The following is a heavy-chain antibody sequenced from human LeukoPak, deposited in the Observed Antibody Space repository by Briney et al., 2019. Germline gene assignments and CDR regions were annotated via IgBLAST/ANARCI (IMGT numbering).Heavy chain of an antibody. D-gene: IGHD2-15*01. CDR1: GDSVSNDY. CDR3: ARYGVVIASTFYPMDV. J-gene: IGHJ6*03. V-gene: IGHV4-59*02. CDR2: MHPGGTT. Sequence: PSETLSLTCTVSGDSVSNDYWSWIRQSPGKGLEWIGFMHPGGTTKYNPSLMSRVAMSVDTSNNQFSLTLSSVTAADTAVYYCARYGVVIASTFYPMDVWGKGTAVTVSS.